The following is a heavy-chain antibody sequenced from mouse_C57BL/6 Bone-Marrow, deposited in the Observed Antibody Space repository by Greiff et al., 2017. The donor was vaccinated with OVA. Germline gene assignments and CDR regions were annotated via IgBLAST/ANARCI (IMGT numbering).Heavy chain of an antibody. V-gene: IGHV14-3*01. Sequence: EVKLVESVAELVRPGASVKFSCTASGFNIKNTYMHWVKQRPEQGLEWIGRIDPANGNTKYAPKFQGKATITADTSSNTAYLQLSSLPSEDTAIYYCARDGYYPAWFGCWGQGALVTVS. CDR3: ARDGYYPAWFGC. D-gene: IGHD2-3*01. CDR2: IDPANGNT. CDR1: GFNIKNTY. J-gene: IGHJ3*01.